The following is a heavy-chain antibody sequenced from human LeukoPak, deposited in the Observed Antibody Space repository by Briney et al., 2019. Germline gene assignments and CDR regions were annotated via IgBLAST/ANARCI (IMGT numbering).Heavy chain of an antibody. J-gene: IGHJ4*02. V-gene: IGHV3-7*01. CDR1: GFRFTSYW. D-gene: IGHD2-15*01. Sequence: GGSLRLSCAASGFRFTSYWMTWVRQAPGKGLEWVGNIGQDGSVKNYADSVKGRFTISRDNAKNSVFLQMNSLRAEDTAFYYCGNQCSGGICPENWGRGTLVTVSS. CDR2: IGQDGSVK. CDR3: GNQCSGGICPEN.